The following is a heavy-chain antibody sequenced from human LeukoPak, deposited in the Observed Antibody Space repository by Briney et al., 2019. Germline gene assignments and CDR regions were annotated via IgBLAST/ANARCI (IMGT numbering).Heavy chain of an antibody. CDR1: GGTFSSYA. D-gene: IGHD3-10*01. Sequence: GSSVKVSCKASGGTFSSYAISWVRRAPGQGLEWMGGIIPIFGTANYAQKFQGRVTITADESTSTAYMELSSLRSEDTAVYYCARVHAFGGSGSYFDYWGQGTLVTVSS. CDR3: ARVHAFGGSGSYFDY. CDR2: IIPIFGTA. J-gene: IGHJ4*02. V-gene: IGHV1-69*01.